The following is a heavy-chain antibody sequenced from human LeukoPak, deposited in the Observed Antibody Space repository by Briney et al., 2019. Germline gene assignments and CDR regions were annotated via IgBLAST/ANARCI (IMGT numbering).Heavy chain of an antibody. V-gene: IGHV4-59*08. CDR2: IYYSGST. Sequence: SETLSLTCTVSGGSISSYYWSWIRQPPGKGLEWIGYIYYSGSTNHNPSLKSRVTISVDTSKNQFSLKLSSVTAADTAVYYCASTDYGDFDYWGQGTLVTVSS. J-gene: IGHJ4*02. CDR1: GGSISSYY. CDR3: ASTDYGDFDY. D-gene: IGHD4-17*01.